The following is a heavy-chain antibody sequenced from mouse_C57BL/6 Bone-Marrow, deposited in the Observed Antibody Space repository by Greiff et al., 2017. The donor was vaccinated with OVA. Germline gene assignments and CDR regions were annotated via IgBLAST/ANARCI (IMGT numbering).Heavy chain of an antibody. CDR3: ASPVFYDGYYPAWFAY. D-gene: IGHD2-3*01. Sequence: VQLQQSGAELVRPGASVKLSCKASGYTFTDYYINWVKQRPGQGLEWIARIYPGSGNTYYNEKFKGKATLTAEKSSSTAYMQLSSLTSEDSAVYFCASPVFYDGYYPAWFAYWGQGTLVTVSA. CDR1: GYTFTDYY. V-gene: IGHV1-76*01. J-gene: IGHJ3*01. CDR2: IYPGSGNT.